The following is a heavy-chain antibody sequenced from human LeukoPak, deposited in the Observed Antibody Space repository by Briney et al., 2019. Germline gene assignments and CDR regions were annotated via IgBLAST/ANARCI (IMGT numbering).Heavy chain of an antibody. J-gene: IGHJ4*02. CDR3: ARDRLGPSFSVSHFDL. CDR2: INYNGAIT. D-gene: IGHD3-3*02. CDR1: GFTFVDYG. Sequence: GSLKLSCATSGFTFVDYGLSWVRRAPGKGLEWLCAINYNGAITDYADSVKGRFTISRDNAKNSLYLRMDSLRAEDTALYYCARDRLGPSFSVSHFDLWGQGTLVTVSS. V-gene: IGHV3-20*04.